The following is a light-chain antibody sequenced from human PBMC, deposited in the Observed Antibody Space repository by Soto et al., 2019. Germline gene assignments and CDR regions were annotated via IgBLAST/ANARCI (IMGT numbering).Light chain of an antibody. J-gene: IGLJ2*01. CDR3: AAWDDSLSGPV. Sequence: QSVLTQPPSASGTPGQRVTISCSGSSSNIGSNYVYWYQQLPGPAPKLLIYSNNHRPSGVPDRFSGSKSGTSASLAISGLRSEDEADYYCAAWDDSLSGPVFGGGTKVTVL. CDR1: SSNIGSNY. CDR2: SNN. V-gene: IGLV1-47*02.